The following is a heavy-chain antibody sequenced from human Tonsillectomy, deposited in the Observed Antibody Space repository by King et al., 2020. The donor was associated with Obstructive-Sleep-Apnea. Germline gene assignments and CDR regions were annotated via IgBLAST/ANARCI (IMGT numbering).Heavy chain of an antibody. D-gene: IGHD3-22*01. CDR3: ARESRGYYDSSGYYKL. CDR1: GDSISSYY. Sequence: VQLQESGPGLVKPSETLSLTCTVSGDSISSYYWSWIRQPPGKGLEWIGYIYYSVSTNYNPSLKSRVTISVDTSKNQFSLNLSSVTAADTAVDYCARESRGYYDSSGYYKLWGQGTLVTVSS. V-gene: IGHV4-59*01. J-gene: IGHJ4*02. CDR2: IYYSVST.